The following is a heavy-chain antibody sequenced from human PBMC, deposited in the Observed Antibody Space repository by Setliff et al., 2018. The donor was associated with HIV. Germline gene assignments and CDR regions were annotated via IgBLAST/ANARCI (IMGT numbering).Heavy chain of an antibody. V-gene: IGHV1-3*01. Sequence: ASVKVSCKSSGFTFSKSAIHWVRQAPGQRLELMAWINAANGHAKYSQKLQGRVTITRDTSATIAYMELSSLTSEDTALYFCARTDYDSGKSVLDSWGQGTLVTSPQ. CDR3: ARTDYDSGKSVLDS. D-gene: IGHD3-10*01. CDR1: GFTFSKSA. CDR2: INAANGHA. J-gene: IGHJ5*01.